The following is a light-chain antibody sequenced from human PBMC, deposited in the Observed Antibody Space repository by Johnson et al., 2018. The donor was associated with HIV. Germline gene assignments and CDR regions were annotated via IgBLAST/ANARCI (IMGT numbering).Light chain of an antibody. CDR1: VSNIESYF. CDR2: EDN. Sequence: QSALTQPPSVSAAPGQTVNISCSGNVSNIESYFVSWYQQLPGAAPTLLIYEDNKRPSGIPDRFSGSKSGATATLGITGLQTGDEADYYCGTWDSSLSAYVFGTWTKVTVL. V-gene: IGLV1-51*02. CDR3: GTWDSSLSAYV. J-gene: IGLJ1*01.